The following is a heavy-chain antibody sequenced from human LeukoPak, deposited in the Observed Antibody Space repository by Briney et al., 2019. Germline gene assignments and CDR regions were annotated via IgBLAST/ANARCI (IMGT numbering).Heavy chain of an antibody. Sequence: PSETLSLTCAVSGGSISSGGYSWSWIRQPPGKGLEWIGYIYYSGSTNYNPSLKSRVTISVDTSKNQFSLKLSSVTAADTAVYYCARYRPHEYSSSFRRHAARYFDLWGRGTLVTVSS. D-gene: IGHD6-6*01. J-gene: IGHJ2*01. CDR3: ARYRPHEYSSSFRRHAARYFDL. CDR2: IYYSGST. CDR1: GGSISSGGYS. V-gene: IGHV4-30-4*07.